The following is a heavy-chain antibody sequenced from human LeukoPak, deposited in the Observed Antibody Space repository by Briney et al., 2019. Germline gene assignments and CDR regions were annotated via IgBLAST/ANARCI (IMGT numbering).Heavy chain of an antibody. CDR3: AKAVGPWGTSAIGYFDL. Sequence: GGSLRLSCAASGFTFDDYAMHWVRQAPGKGLECVSLISGDGGSTYYADSVKGRFTISRDNSKNSLYLQMNSLRTEDTALYYCAKAVGPWGTSAIGYFDLWGRGTLVTVSS. D-gene: IGHD1-1*01. J-gene: IGHJ2*01. CDR1: GFTFDDYA. CDR2: ISGDGGST. V-gene: IGHV3-43*02.